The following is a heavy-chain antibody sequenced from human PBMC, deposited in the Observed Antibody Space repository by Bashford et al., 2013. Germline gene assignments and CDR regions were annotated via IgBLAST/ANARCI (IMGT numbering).Heavy chain of an antibody. CDR2: ISSTGGST. V-gene: IGHV3-23*01. D-gene: IGHD3-22*01. Sequence: SSETLSLTCAVYGGSFTGYYWSWIRQAPGKGLEWVSGISSTGGSTYYADSVKGRFTVSRDNSKKTLYLQMNSLRAEDMAIYYCAKDGDSYDNVGLNWSETWGQGTLVTVSS. CDR1: GGSFTGYY. CDR3: AKDGDSYDNVGLNWSET. J-gene: IGHJ5*02.